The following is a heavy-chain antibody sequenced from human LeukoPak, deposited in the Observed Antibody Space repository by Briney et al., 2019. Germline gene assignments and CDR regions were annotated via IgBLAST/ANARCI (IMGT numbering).Heavy chain of an antibody. D-gene: IGHD3-22*01. CDR1: GYTFTSYY. CDR2: INASGGST. Sequence: ASVKVSCKASGYTFTSYYMHWVRQAPGRGLEWMGIINASGGSTSYAQKFQGRVTMTRDTSTSTVYMELSSLRSEDTAVYYCASFTSIVVVTAGAFDIWGQGTMVTVSS. CDR3: ASFTSIVVVTAGAFDI. J-gene: IGHJ3*02. V-gene: IGHV1-46*01.